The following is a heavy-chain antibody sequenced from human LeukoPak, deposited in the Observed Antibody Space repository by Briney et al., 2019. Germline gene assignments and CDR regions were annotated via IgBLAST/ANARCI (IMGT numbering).Heavy chain of an antibody. D-gene: IGHD3-16*01. CDR3: AKDDDWGRYKH. J-gene: IGHJ1*01. CDR2: ISSDSTTI. V-gene: IGHV3-48*01. CDR1: GFTFRNYN. Sequence: PGGSLRLSCAASGFTFRNYNMNWVRQAPGKGLEWISYISSDSTTIYYADSVKSRFTISRDNAKNSLYLQMNSLRAEDTAMYYCAKDDDWGRYKHWGQGTLVTVSS.